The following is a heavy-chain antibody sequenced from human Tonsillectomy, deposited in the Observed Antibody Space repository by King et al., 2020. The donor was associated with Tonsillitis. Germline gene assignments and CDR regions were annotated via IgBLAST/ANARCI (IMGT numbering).Heavy chain of an antibody. CDR2: VHFSGST. CDR3: ARGSFYDSEACFQQ. Sequence: VQLQESGPGLVKPSETLSLTCAVSGGSIRNSYWTWIRQPPGKGLEWIGNVHFSGSTNYNPSHKSRVIISMDTSKNQFSLNLSSVTAADTAVYYSARGSFYDSEACFQQWGQGTRIAVSS. D-gene: IGHD3-22*01. J-gene: IGHJ1*01. V-gene: IGHV4-59*01. CDR1: GGSIRNSY.